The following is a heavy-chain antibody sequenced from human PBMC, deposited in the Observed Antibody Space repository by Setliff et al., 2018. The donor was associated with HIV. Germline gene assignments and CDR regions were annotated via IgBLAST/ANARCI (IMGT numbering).Heavy chain of an antibody. J-gene: IGHJ3*01. CDR3: ASDYSSRHDAFDL. CDR1: GGSISSYY. Sequence: SETLSLTCIVSGGSISSYYWSWIRQPPGKGLEWIGYIYYSGSTNYNPSLKSRVTISIDTSKNRFSLNLSSVTAADTAVYYCASDYSSRHDAFDLWGQGTVVTVSS. D-gene: IGHD6-13*01. CDR2: IYYSGST. V-gene: IGHV4-59*12.